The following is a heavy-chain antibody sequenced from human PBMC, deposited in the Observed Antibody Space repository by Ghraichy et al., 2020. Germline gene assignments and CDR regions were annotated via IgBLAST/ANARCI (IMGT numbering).Heavy chain of an antibody. CDR1: GISFSSYY. Sequence: GGSLRLSCVASGISFSSYYMSWVRQAPGKGLEWVSVIYSGGNTYHSDAVKGRLTISRDNPKNTLYLQMNSLREEDTAVYYCARGAAAGTPTWGQGTLVTVSS. V-gene: IGHV3-53*01. CDR3: ARGAAAGTPT. CDR2: IYSGGNT. D-gene: IGHD6-13*01. J-gene: IGHJ5*02.